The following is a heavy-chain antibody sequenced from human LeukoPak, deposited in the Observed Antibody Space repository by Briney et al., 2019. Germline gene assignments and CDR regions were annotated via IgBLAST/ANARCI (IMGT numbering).Heavy chain of an antibody. V-gene: IGHV3-9*01. Sequence: PGGSLRLSCAASGFNVNSNYFSWVRQAPGKGLEWVSGISWNSGSIGYADSVKGRFTISRDNAKNSLYLQMNSLRAEDTALYYCAKEDTAMVLGWSNFDYWGQGTLVTVSS. J-gene: IGHJ4*02. CDR1: GFNVNSNY. D-gene: IGHD5-18*01. CDR3: AKEDTAMVLGWSNFDY. CDR2: ISWNSGSI.